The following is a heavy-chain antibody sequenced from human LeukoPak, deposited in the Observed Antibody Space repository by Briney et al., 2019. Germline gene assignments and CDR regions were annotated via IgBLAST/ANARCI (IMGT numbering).Heavy chain of an antibody. D-gene: IGHD6-13*01. J-gene: IGHJ4*01. CDR2: IIPILGIA. CDR1: GYTFTGYY. CDR3: ARRIAAAGNGIADY. Sequence: SVKVSCKASGYTFTGYYMHWVRQAPGQGLEWMGRIIPILGIANYAQKFQGRVTITADKSTSTAYMELSSLRSEDTAVYYCARRIAAAGNGIADYWGQEPWSPSPQ. V-gene: IGHV1-69*02.